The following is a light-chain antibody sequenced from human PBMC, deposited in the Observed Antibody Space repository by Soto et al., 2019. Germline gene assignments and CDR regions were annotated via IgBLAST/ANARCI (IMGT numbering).Light chain of an antibody. CDR1: SSDVGGYNY. J-gene: IGLJ1*01. CDR2: DVS. Sequence: QYVLTQPASVSGSPGQSITISCTGTSSDVGGYNYVSWYQQHPGKAPKLMIYDVSNRPSGVSNRFSGSKSGNTASLTISGLQAEFVADYYCRPCTTSITYASLFG. CDR3: RPCTTSITYASL. V-gene: IGLV2-14*01.